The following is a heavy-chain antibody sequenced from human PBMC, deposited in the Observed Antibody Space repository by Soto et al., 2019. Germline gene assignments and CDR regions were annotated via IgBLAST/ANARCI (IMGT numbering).Heavy chain of an antibody. J-gene: IGHJ6*02. D-gene: IGHD3-16*01. Sequence: PGGSLRLSCEASGFAFSSYAMHWAGQAPGKGLEWVGVISYDGNYIYYADSVKGRFTISRDNSKNTLYAQVNSLRPEDTAVYYCAKGILSATIGPYAMDVWGQGTTVTVSS. CDR2: ISYDGNYI. CDR1: GFAFSSYA. CDR3: AKGILSATIGPYAMDV. V-gene: IGHV3-30*18.